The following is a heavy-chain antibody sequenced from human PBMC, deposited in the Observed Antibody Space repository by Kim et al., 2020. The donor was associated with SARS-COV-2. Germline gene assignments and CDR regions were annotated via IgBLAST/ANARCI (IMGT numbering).Heavy chain of an antibody. CDR1: GGTFSSYA. CDR3: ARGGWDNIWGSYRCNYFDY. Sequence: SVKVSCKASGGTFSSYAISWVRQAPGQGLEWMGGIIPIFGTANYAQKFQGRVTITADESTSTAYMELSSLRSEDTAVYYCARGGWDNIWGSYRCNYFDYWGQGTLGTASS. J-gene: IGHJ4*02. D-gene: IGHD3-16*02. CDR2: IIPIFGTA. V-gene: IGHV1-69*13.